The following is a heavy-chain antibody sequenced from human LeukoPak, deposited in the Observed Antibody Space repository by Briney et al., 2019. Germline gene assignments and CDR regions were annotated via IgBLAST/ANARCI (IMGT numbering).Heavy chain of an antibody. CDR3: ARHSGSYPFDY. D-gene: IGHD1-26*01. CDR1: GFTFSSYS. J-gene: IGHJ4*02. V-gene: IGHV4-31*02. CDR2: IYYSGST. Sequence: LRLSCAASGFTFSSYSMNWIRQHPGKGLEWIGYIYYSGSTYYNPSLKSRVTISVDTSKNQFSLKLSSVTAADTAVYYCARHSGSYPFDYWGQGTLVTVSS.